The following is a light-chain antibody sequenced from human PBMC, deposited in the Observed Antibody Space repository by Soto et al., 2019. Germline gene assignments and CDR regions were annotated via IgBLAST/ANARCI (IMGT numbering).Light chain of an antibody. V-gene: IGKV3-11*01. Sequence: DIVLTQSPATLSLSPGERATLSCRASQSVSSSLAWYQQKPGQTPRLLIYDASNRATGIPARFNGSGSGTDFTLTVSSLEPEDFAVYYCQQRSNWPLTFGGGTKVVIK. J-gene: IGKJ4*01. CDR1: QSVSSS. CDR3: QQRSNWPLT. CDR2: DAS.